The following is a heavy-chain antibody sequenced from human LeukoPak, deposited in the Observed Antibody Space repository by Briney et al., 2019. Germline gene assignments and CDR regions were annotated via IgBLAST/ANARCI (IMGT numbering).Heavy chain of an antibody. D-gene: IGHD4-17*01. J-gene: IGHJ4*02. Sequence: SETLSLTCTVSGGSISSSSYYWGWIRQPPGRGLEWIGSIYYSGSTYYNPSLKSRVTISVDTSKNQFSLKLSSVTAADTAVYYCARDVGYGDYETYYFDYWGQGTLVTVSS. V-gene: IGHV4-39*07. CDR3: ARDVGYGDYETYYFDY. CDR2: IYYSGST. CDR1: GGSISSSSYY.